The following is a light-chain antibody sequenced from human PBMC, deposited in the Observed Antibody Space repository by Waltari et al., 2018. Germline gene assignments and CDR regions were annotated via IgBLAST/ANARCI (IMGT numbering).Light chain of an antibody. Sequence: EIVLTQSPATLALSPGDRATLSCRASPSVSTFLAWYQQKPGHAPRLLIYDASNRATGTPARFSGSGSGTDFTLTISSLEPEDFAVYYCQHRSNLPPTFGPGTKVDFK. CDR1: PSVSTF. V-gene: IGKV3-11*01. CDR2: DAS. J-gene: IGKJ3*01. CDR3: QHRSNLPPT.